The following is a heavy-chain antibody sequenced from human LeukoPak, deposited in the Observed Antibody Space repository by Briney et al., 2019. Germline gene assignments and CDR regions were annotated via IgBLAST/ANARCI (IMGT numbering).Heavy chain of an antibody. J-gene: IGHJ4*02. CDR3: ARDRGGYTYSHDY. D-gene: IGHD5-18*01. CDR1: GGSISSNNW. CDR2: IYHDGST. V-gene: IGHV4-4*02. Sequence: ETLSLTCAVSGGSISSNNWWIWVRQSPEKGLEWIGEIYHDGSTNYNPPLKSRVTISMDKSKNQLSLKLNFVTAADTAVYYCARDRGGYTYSHDYWGQGTLVTVSS.